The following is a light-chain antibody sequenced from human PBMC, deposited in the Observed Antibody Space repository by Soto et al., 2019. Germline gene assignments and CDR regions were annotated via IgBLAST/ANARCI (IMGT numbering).Light chain of an antibody. CDR1: QSVRSS. CDR3: QQRSNWPPTWT. CDR2: GAS. V-gene: IGKV3-15*01. Sequence: EILMTQSPATLSVSPGERAALCCRASQSVRSSLAWYQHKPGQAPRLLIYGASTRAIGVPARFSGSGSGTEFTLTISSLQSEDFAVYYCQQRSNWPPTWTFGQGTKVDIK. J-gene: IGKJ1*01.